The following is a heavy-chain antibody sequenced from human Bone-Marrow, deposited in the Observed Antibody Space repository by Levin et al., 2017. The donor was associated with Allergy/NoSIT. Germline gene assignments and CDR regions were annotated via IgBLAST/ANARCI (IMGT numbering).Heavy chain of an antibody. V-gene: IGHV1-69*02. CDR3: AWGLGYCIPNSCLNFRLDP. CDR2: IIPILRMT. CDR1: GNTFSSYP. Sequence: GASVKVSCKASGNTFSSYPFTWVRQAPGQGLEWMGRIIPILRMTNYAQKFQGRITITADKSTSTTYMELSSLRAEDAAVYYCAWGLGYCIPNSCLNFRLDPWGQGTLVTVSS. J-gene: IGHJ5*02. D-gene: IGHD2-15*01.